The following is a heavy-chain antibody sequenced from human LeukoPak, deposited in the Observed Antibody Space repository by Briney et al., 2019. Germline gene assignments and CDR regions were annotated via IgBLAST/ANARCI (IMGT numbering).Heavy chain of an antibody. D-gene: IGHD5-18*01. J-gene: IGHJ6*03. CDR3: ARLGPYRGYSYGYSGYYYYMDV. CDR2: INHSGST. V-gene: IGHV4-34*01. CDR1: GGSFTNYY. Sequence: SETLSLTCAVYGGSFTNYYWSWIRQPPGKGLEWVGEINHSGSTNYNPSLKSRVTISVDTSKNQFSLKLSSVTAADTAVYYCARLGPYRGYSYGYSGYYYYMDVWGKGTTVTISS.